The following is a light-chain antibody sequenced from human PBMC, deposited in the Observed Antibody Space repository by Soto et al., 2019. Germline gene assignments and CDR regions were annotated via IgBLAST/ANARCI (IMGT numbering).Light chain of an antibody. CDR3: QQYCGSPIT. Sequence: EIVLTQSPGTLSLSPGERATLSCRASQSVSSRLAWYQHKPGQAPRLLISGASSRATGIPDRFSGSGSGTDFTLTISRLEPEDFALYYCQQYCGSPITFGQGTRLEMK. V-gene: IGKV3-20*01. J-gene: IGKJ5*01. CDR1: QSVSSR. CDR2: GAS.